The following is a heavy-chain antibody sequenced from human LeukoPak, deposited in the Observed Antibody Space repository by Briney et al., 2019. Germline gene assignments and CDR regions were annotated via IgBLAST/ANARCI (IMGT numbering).Heavy chain of an antibody. Sequence: GGSLRLSCAASGFTFSSYSMNWVRQAPGKGLEWVSYISSSSSTIYYADSVKGRFTISRDNAKNSLYLQMNSLRAEDTAVYYCAGDYPGSGNYWGQGTLVTVSS. J-gene: IGHJ4*02. D-gene: IGHD6-19*01. CDR2: ISSSSSTI. CDR1: GFTFSSYS. V-gene: IGHV3-48*04. CDR3: AGDYPGSGNY.